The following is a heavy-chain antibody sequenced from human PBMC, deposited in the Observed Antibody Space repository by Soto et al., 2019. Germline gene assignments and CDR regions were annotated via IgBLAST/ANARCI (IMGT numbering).Heavy chain of an antibody. Sequence: SETLYLTCTVSGGSITSGGSFWSWIGQHPGKGPEWIAFIGYSGATSYNPSLASRVTISADTYKSQFSLNLRSVTAADTAVYYCARGGASSKWFAPWGQGTLVTVSS. J-gene: IGHJ5*02. CDR1: GGSITSGGSF. D-gene: IGHD2-15*01. CDR2: IGYSGAT. V-gene: IGHV4-31*03. CDR3: ARGGASSKWFAP.